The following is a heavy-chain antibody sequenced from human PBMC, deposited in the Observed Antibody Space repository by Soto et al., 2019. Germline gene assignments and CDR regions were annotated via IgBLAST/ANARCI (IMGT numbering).Heavy chain of an antibody. Sequence: GSLRLSCAASGFTFSSYAMSWVRQAPGKGLGWVSGISGSGLSTNYADSVKGRFTISRDNSKNTLSLQMNSLRAEDTAVYYCAKMTTRRFDYWGQGTLVTVSS. CDR2: ISGSGLST. J-gene: IGHJ4*02. D-gene: IGHD4-17*01. CDR1: GFTFSSYA. CDR3: AKMTTRRFDY. V-gene: IGHV3-23*01.